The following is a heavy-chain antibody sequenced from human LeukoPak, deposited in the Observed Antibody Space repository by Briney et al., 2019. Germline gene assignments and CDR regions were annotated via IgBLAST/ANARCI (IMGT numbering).Heavy chain of an antibody. J-gene: IGHJ6*02. CDR2: IYTRGST. Sequence: PSETLSLTCTVSGGSISSGSYYWSWIRQPAGKGLEWTGRIYTRGSTNYSPSLKSRVTISVDTSKNQFSLKLSSVTAADTAVYYCARAEDYYYYYGMEVWGQGTTVTVSS. CDR1: GGSISSGSYY. CDR3: ARAEDYYYYYGMEV. V-gene: IGHV4-61*02.